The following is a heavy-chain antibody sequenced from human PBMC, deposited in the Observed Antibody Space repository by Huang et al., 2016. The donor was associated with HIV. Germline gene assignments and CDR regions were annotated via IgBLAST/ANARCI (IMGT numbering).Heavy chain of an antibody. CDR1: GGSIRSGSYY. D-gene: IGHD2-15*01. J-gene: IGHJ6*03. V-gene: IGHV4-61*09. CDR2: IYTIRPT. CDR3: ARSGDGGKSPMDV. Sequence: QGQLQESGPGLVKPSQTLSLTCAVSGGSIRSGSYYWSWIRQPAGKGLEWIGDIYTIRPTNYNPSLKSRVTISIDTTKNQFSLNLSFVTAADTAVYYCARSGDGGKSPMDVWGKGTTVTVSS.